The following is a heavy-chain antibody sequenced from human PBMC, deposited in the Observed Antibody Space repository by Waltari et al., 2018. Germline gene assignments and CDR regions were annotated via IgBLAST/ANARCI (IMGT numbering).Heavy chain of an antibody. CDR2: IKGDGTET. Sequence: EVQMVESGGGLVQPGGSLRLSCVGSGFSLSDYWMSWVRQAPGRGLEWLGNIKGDGTETSDVDSVKGRFIISRDNARNTLFLQMNNLGAGDTAVFYCARQGGWTFDIWGQGTVVTVSS. D-gene: IGHD2-15*01. CDR3: ARQGGWTFDI. V-gene: IGHV3-7*01. J-gene: IGHJ3*02. CDR1: GFSLSDYW.